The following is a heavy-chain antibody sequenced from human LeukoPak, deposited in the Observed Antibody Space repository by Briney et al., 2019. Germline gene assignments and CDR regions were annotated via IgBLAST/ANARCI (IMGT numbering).Heavy chain of an antibody. Sequence: ASVKVSCKASGYTFTSYDINWVGQATGQGLEWMGWMNPNSGNTGYAQKFQGRVTMTRNTSISTAYMELSSLRSEDTAVYYCARGLGGYYGSGSYYDGEGYWGQGTLVTVSS. V-gene: IGHV1-8*01. CDR1: GYTFTSYD. D-gene: IGHD3-10*01. CDR3: ARGLGGYYGSGSYYDGEGY. J-gene: IGHJ4*02. CDR2: MNPNSGNT.